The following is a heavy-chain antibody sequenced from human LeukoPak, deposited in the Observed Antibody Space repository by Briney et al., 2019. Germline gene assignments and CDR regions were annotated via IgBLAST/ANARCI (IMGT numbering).Heavy chain of an antibody. J-gene: IGHJ3*02. V-gene: IGHV3-20*04. Sequence: GGSLRLSCAASGFTFDDYGMSWVRQAPGKGLEWVSGINWNGGSTGYADSVKGRFTISRDNAKNSLYLQMNSLRAEDTALHYRARDRVGPEAYAFDIWGQGTMVTVSS. CDR2: INWNGGST. CDR3: ARDRVGPEAYAFDI. D-gene: IGHD1-26*01. CDR1: GFTFDDYG.